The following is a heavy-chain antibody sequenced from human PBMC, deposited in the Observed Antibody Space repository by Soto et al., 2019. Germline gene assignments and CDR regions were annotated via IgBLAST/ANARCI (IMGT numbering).Heavy chain of an antibody. CDR2: MYYSGTT. Sequence: PSETLSLTCTVSGGSISSSSYFWGWIRQPPGKGLEWIGSMYYSGTTYYNPSLKSRVTISVDTSKNQFSLKLSSVTAADTAVYYCARTRAVWFDPWGQGTLVTVSS. J-gene: IGHJ5*02. V-gene: IGHV4-39*01. CDR3: ARTRAVWFDP. D-gene: IGHD6-19*01. CDR1: GGSISSSSYF.